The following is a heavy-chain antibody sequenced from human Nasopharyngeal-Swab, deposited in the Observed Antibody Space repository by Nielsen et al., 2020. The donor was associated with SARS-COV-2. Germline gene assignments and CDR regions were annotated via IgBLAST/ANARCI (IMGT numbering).Heavy chain of an antibody. CDR2: INPSGGST. J-gene: IGHJ4*02. CDR3: AREDRGYCSGGSCYKNFDY. Sequence: ASVKVSCKASGYTFTSYYMHWVRQAPGQGLEWMGIINPSGGSTSYAQKFQVRVTMTRDTSTSTVYMELRSLRSDDTAVYYCAREDRGYCSGGSCYKNFDYWGQGTLVTVSS. CDR1: GYTFTSYY. V-gene: IGHV1-46*01. D-gene: IGHD2-15*01.